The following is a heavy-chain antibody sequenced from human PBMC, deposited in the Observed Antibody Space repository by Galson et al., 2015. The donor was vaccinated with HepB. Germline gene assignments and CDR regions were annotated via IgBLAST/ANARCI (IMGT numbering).Heavy chain of an antibody. V-gene: IGHV1-69*10. CDR2: IIPILGIA. J-gene: IGHJ5*02. Sequence: SVKVSCKASGGTFSSYAISWVRQAPGQGLEWMGGIIPILGIANYAQKFQGRVTITADKSTSTAYMELSSLRSEDTAVYYCARVWGDSSVSAQNPKFDPWGQGTLVTVSS. CDR3: ARVWGDSSVSAQNPKFDP. D-gene: IGHD3-22*01. CDR1: GGTFSSYA.